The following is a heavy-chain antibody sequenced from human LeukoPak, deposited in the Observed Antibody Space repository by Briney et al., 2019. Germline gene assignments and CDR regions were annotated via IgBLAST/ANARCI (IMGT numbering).Heavy chain of an antibody. CDR3: ARVLKYYGPGSYLDY. CDR1: GGSISSYY. J-gene: IGHJ4*02. V-gene: IGHV4-59*01. CDR2: IYYSGST. Sequence: PSETLSLTCTVSGGSISSYYWSWIRQPPGKGLEWIGYIYYSGSTNYNPSLKSRVTISVDTSKNQFSLKLSSVTAADTAVYYCARVLKYYGPGSYLDYWGQGTLVTVSS. D-gene: IGHD3-10*01.